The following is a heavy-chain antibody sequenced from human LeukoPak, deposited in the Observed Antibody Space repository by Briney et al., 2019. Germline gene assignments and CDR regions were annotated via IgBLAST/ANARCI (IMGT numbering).Heavy chain of an antibody. J-gene: IGHJ4*02. V-gene: IGHV4-39*07. CDR2: IYYSGST. D-gene: IGHD1-20*01. CDR3: ARTRAYNWNXXXFDX. CDR1: GGSISSSSYY. Sequence: KASETLSLTCTVSGGSISSSSYYWGWIRQPPGKGLEWIGSIYYSGSTYYNPSLKSRVTISVDTSKNQFSLKLSSVTAADTAVYYCARTRAYNWNXXXFDXXXQGXLVTV.